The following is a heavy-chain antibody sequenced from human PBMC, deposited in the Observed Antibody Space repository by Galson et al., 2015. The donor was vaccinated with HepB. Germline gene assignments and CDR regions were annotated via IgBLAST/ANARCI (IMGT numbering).Heavy chain of an antibody. CDR2: IWHDGGKK. J-gene: IGHJ4*02. V-gene: IGHV3-33*08. D-gene: IGHD2-21*01. CDR3: ARSLGIGIDF. CDR1: GFTFKNFG. Sequence: SLRLSCAASGFTFKNFGMHWVRQAPGKGLEWVAVIWHDGGKKYYGDSVKGRFTVSRDNHENTLSFQMNSLRVEDTATYFCARSLGIGIDFWGQGSLVIVSS.